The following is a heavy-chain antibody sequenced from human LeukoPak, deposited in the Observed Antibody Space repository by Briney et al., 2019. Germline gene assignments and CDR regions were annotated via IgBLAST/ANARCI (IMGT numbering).Heavy chain of an antibody. CDR3: ARDHSSSPDY. Sequence: VKVSCQASGGPFRSYTISWVRQAPGQGLEWMGRIIPILGIANYPQKFQGRVTITADKSTSTAYMELSSLISEDTAVYYCARDHSSSPDYWGQGTLVTVSS. V-gene: IGHV1-69*04. CDR2: IIPILGIA. J-gene: IGHJ4*02. CDR1: GGPFRSYT. D-gene: IGHD6-6*01.